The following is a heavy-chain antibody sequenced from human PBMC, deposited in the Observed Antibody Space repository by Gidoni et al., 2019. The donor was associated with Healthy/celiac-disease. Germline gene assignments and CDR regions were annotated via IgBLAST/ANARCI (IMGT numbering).Heavy chain of an antibody. D-gene: IGHD1-7*01. CDR3: ARHSDWNYDSGLDY. J-gene: IGHJ4*02. Sequence: QLQLQESGPGLVKPSETLSLTCPVSGGSISSSSYYWGWTRQPPGKGLEWIGSIYYSGSTYYNPSLKSRVTISVDTSKNQFSLKLSSVTAADTAVYYCARHSDWNYDSGLDYWGQGTLVTVSS. CDR2: IYYSGST. CDR1: GGSISSSSYY. V-gene: IGHV4-39*01.